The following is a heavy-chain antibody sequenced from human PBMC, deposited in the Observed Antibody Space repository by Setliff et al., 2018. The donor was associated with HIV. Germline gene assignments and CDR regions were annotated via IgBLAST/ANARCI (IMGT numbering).Heavy chain of an antibody. CDR1: GYTFSGDY. J-gene: IGHJ6*03. CDR3: ARDRTHQNWGSRGYYYMDV. V-gene: IGHV1-2*02. CDR2: INPQSGDT. D-gene: IGHD7-27*01. Sequence: ASVKVSCKASGYTFSGDYIHWVRQAPGQGLEWMGWINPQSGDTNYAQKFQGRVTMTRDTSISTAFMQLSRLTSDDTAVYFCARDRTHQNWGSRGYYYMDVWGKGTTVTVSS.